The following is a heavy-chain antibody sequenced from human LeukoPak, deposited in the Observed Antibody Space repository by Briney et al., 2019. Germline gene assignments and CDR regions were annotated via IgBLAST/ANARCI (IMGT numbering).Heavy chain of an antibody. J-gene: IGHJ4*02. V-gene: IGHV3-15*01. CDR2: IKSKTVGGTT. CDR1: GFTFSNAW. Sequence: GESLRLSCAASGFTFSNAWMSWVRQAPGKGLEWVGRIKSKTVGGTTDYAAPVRGRFTISRHDSKNTVYLQMDSLKTEDTAVYYCTTSLAYCVGDCYPTRWGQGTLVTVSS. D-gene: IGHD2-21*02. CDR3: TTSLAYCVGDCYPTR.